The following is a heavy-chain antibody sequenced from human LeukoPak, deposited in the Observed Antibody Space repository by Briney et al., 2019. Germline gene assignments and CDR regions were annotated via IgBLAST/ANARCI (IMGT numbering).Heavy chain of an antibody. D-gene: IGHD6-19*01. Sequence: PGGSLRLSCAASGFTFTNYWMSWVRQAPGKGLVWVANIKQDGSDKYYVDSVKGRFTISRDNAKNSLYLQMNSLRAEDTAIYYCARFAWGTGWYYDYWGQGILVTVSS. J-gene: IGHJ4*02. CDR2: IKQDGSDK. V-gene: IGHV3-7*05. CDR1: GFTFTNYW. CDR3: ARFAWGTGWYYDY.